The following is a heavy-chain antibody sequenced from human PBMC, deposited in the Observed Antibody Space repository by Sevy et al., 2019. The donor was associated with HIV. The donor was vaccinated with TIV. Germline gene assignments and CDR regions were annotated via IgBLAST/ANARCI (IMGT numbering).Heavy chain of an antibody. Sequence: GGSLRLSCTASGFTFGDYAMSWVRQAPGKGLEWVGFIRSKAYGGTTEYAASVKGRFTISRDNAKNSLYLQMNSLRAEDTAVYYCARDLLGVAAAGTWADYYYGMDVWGQGTTVTVSS. CDR3: ARDLLGVAAAGTWADYYYGMDV. D-gene: IGHD6-13*01. CDR1: GFTFGDYA. CDR2: IRSKAYGGTT. V-gene: IGHV3-49*04. J-gene: IGHJ6*02.